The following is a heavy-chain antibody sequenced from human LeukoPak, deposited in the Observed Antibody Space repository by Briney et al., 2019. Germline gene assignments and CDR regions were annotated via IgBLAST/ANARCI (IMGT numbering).Heavy chain of an antibody. CDR2: IYTSGST. V-gene: IGHV4-61*02. CDR1: GGSISSGSYY. Sequence: SETLSLTCTVSGGSISSGSYYWSWIRQPAGKGLEWIGRIYTSGSTNYNPSRKSRVTISVDTSKHHLPMKLSSVPAAAKAVYYCARDTIVVVPAAHRLDGWFDPWGQGTLVTVSS. CDR3: ARDTIVVVPAAHRLDGWFDP. D-gene: IGHD2-2*01. J-gene: IGHJ5*02.